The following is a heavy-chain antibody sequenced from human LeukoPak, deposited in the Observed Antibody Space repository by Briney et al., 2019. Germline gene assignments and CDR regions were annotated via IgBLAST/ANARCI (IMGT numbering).Heavy chain of an antibody. CDR2: INHSGSN. CDR1: GGSLDGYY. Sequence: SETLSLTCTISGGSLDGYYWSWIRQTPEKGLEWIAEINHSGSNNYNPFLASRVTISEDMSKNQLSLKLTSVTAADTAVYYCARGGRGYRFDHWGQGTLVTVSS. J-gene: IGHJ4*02. D-gene: IGHD5-12*01. CDR3: ARGGRGYRFDH. V-gene: IGHV4-34*01.